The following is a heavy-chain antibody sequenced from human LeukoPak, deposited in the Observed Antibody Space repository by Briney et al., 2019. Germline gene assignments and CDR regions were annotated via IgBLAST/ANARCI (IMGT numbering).Heavy chain of an antibody. CDR3: ARDIVPPGICFDF. CDR1: GFTFSSYS. J-gene: IGHJ4*02. Sequence: GGSLRLSCAASGFTFSSYSMNWVRQAPGKGLEWVAFIRYDGSNKYYADSVKGRFTISRDNSKNTLYLQMNSLRAEDTAVYYCARDIVPPGICFDFWGQGTLVTVSS. V-gene: IGHV3-30*02. CDR2: IRYDGSNK. D-gene: IGHD2-2*01.